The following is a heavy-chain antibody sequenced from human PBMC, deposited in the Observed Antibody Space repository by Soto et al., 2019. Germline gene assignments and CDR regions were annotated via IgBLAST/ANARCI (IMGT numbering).Heavy chain of an antibody. CDR3: ARLRWEQPWVFDY. J-gene: IGHJ4*02. CDR1: GGSFSGYY. V-gene: IGHV4-34*02. Sequence: QVQLQQWGAGLLKPSETLSLTCAVYGGSFSGYYWSWIRQPPVKGLEWIGEINHSGGTNYNPSLKSRVTISVDTSKNHCSLKLSSVTAADTAVFYCARLRWEQPWVFDYWGQGTLVTVSS. D-gene: IGHD1-26*01. CDR2: INHSGGT.